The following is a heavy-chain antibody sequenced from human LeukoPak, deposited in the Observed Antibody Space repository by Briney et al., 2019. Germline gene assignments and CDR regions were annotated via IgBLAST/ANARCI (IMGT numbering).Heavy chain of an antibody. CDR1: GFTFSSYW. V-gene: IGHV3-7*01. CDR3: ARARTVVTPRYFDY. Sequence: PGGSLRLSCAASGFTFSSYWMSLVRQAPGKGLEWVANIKQDGSEKYYVDSVKGRFTISRDNAKNSLYLQMNSLRAEDTAVYYCARARTVVTPRYFDYWGQGTLVTVSS. CDR2: IKQDGSEK. D-gene: IGHD4-23*01. J-gene: IGHJ4*02.